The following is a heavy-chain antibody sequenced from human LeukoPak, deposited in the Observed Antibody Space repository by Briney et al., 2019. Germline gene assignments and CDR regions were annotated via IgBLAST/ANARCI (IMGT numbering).Heavy chain of an antibody. CDR3: ARTYYDFWSGSYFDY. Sequence: ASVKVSCKASGYTFTSYYMHWVRQAPGQGLEWMGIINPSGGSTSYAQKFQGRVTMTRDTSTSTVYMELSSLRSEDTAVYYCARTYYDFWSGSYFDYWGQGTLVTVSS. CDR2: INPSGGST. J-gene: IGHJ4*02. CDR1: GYTFTSYY. V-gene: IGHV1-46*01. D-gene: IGHD3-3*01.